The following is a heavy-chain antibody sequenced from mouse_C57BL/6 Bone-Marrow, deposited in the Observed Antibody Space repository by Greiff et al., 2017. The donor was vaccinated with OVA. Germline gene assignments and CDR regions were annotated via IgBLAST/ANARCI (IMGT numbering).Heavy chain of an antibody. CDR2: ISDGGSYT. J-gene: IGHJ3*01. CDR3: ASLDSSGYAWCAY. V-gene: IGHV5-4*03. CDR1: GFTFSSYA. D-gene: IGHD3-2*02. Sequence: EVMLVESGGGLVKPGGSLKLSCAASGFTFSSYAMSWVRQTPEKRLEWVATISDGGSYTYYPDNVKGRFTISRDNAKNNLYLQMSHLKSEDTAMYYCASLDSSGYAWCAYWGQGTLVTVSA.